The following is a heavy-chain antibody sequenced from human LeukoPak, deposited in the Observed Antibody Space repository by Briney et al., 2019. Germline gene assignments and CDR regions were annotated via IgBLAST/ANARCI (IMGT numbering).Heavy chain of an antibody. CDR3: ARVGCSSTSYSWFDP. CDR2: IYYSGST. D-gene: IGHD2-2*01. CDR1: AGSISSYY. Sequence: SETLSLTCTVSAGSISSYYWSWIRQPPGKGLEWIGYIYYSGSTNYNPSLKSRVTISVDTSKNQFSLKLSSVTAADTAVYYCARVGCSSTSYSWFDPWGQGTLVTVSS. V-gene: IGHV4-59*01. J-gene: IGHJ5*02.